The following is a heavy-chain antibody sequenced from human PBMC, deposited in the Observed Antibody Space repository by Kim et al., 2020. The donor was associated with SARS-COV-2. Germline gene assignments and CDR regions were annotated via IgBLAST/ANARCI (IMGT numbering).Heavy chain of an antibody. D-gene: IGHD3-3*01. V-gene: IGHV3-74*01. CDR3: ARVQDFGVGV. J-gene: IGHJ6*02. CDR2: ST. Sequence: STSYADSVKGRFTISRDNAKNTLYLQMNSLRAEDTAVYYCARVQDFGVGVWGQGTTVTVSS.